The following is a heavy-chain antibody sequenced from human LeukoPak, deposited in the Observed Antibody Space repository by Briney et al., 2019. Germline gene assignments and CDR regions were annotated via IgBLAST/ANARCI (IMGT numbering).Heavy chain of an antibody. Sequence: GASVKLSCKTSGYSFTNYGITSVRQAPGHGLEWRGWINPNSGGTNYAQKFQGRVTMTRDTSISTAYMELSRLRSDDTAVYYCARSRKYHDAFDIWGQGTMVTVSS. D-gene: IGHD2-2*01. V-gene: IGHV1-2*02. CDR3: ARSRKYHDAFDI. J-gene: IGHJ3*02. CDR2: INPNSGGT. CDR1: GYSFTNYG.